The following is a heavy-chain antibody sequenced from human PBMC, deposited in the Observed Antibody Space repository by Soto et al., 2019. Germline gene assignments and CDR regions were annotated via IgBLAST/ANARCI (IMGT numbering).Heavy chain of an antibody. CDR1: GGSISSSNW. CDR3: AGSARGSSYYYYGMDV. V-gene: IGHV4-4*02. J-gene: IGHJ6*02. CDR2: IYHSGST. Sequence: SETLSLTCAVSGGSISSSNWWSWVRQPPGKGLEWIGEIYHSGSTNYNPSLKSRVTISVDKSKNQFSLKLSSVTAADTAVYYCAGSARGSSYYYYGMDVWGQGTTVTVSS. D-gene: IGHD3-10*01.